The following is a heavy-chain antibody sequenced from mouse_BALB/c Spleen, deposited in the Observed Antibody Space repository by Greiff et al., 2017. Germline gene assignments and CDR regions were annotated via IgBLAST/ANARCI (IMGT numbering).Heavy chain of an antibody. V-gene: IGHV5-17*02. CDR3: ARSYGSSYGWYFDV. CDR2: ISSGSSTI. J-gene: IGHJ1*01. D-gene: IGHD1-1*01. Sequence: EVKLMESGGGLVQPGGSRKLSCAASGFTFSSFGMHWVRQAPEKGLEWVAYISSGSSTIYYADTVKGRFTISRDNPKNTLFLQMTSLRSEDTAMYYCARSYGSSYGWYFDVWGAGTTVTVSS. CDR1: GFTFSSFG.